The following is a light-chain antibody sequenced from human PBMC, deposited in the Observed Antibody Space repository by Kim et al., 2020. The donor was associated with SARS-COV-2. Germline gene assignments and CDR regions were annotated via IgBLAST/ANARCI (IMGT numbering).Light chain of an antibody. CDR3: QSYNRSYVV. J-gene: IGLJ2*01. CDR2: EDD. V-gene: IGLV6-57*04. CDR1: SGSIDDNY. Sequence: NFMLTQPHSVSESPGKTVTISCTRSSGSIDDNYVQWYQQRPGSVPTTVIYEDDQRPSGVSDRFSGSIDNSSNSASLTISGLKTEDEADYYCQSYNRSYVVFGGGTQLTVL.